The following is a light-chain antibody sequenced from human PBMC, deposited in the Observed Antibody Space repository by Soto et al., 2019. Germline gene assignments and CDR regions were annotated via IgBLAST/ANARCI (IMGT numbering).Light chain of an antibody. CDR3: QSYDSSLSCWV. CDR1: SSNIGAGYD. Sequence: QSVLTQPPSVSGAPGQRVTISCTGSSSNIGAGYDVHWYQQLPGTAPKLLIYGNSNRPSGVPDRFSGSKSGTSASLAITGLRAEDEADYYCQSYDSSLSCWVFGGGTKLT. CDR2: GNS. V-gene: IGLV1-40*01. J-gene: IGLJ3*02.